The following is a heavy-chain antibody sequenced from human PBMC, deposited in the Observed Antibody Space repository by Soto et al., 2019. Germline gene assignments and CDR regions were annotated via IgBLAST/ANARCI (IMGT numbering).Heavy chain of an antibody. CDR1: GFTFSSYG. CDR2: IWYDASNK. Sequence: ESVGGVVQPGKSLRLSCAASGFTFSSYGMHWVRQAPGKGLEWVALIWYDASNKYYADSVKGRFTTSRDNSRNTLSLQMNSLRAEDTAVYYCARGERGYSYGRFDYWGQGILVTVSS. D-gene: IGHD3-10*01. V-gene: IGHV3-33*01. CDR3: ARGERGYSYGRFDY. J-gene: IGHJ4*02.